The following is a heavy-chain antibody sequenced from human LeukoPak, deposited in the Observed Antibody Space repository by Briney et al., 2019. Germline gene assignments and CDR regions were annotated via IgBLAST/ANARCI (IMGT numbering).Heavy chain of an antibody. CDR1: GGTFSGYY. J-gene: IGHJ4*02. CDR3: RLGGSGSYYPFDY. D-gene: IGHD3-10*01. Sequence: PSETLPLTCAVNGGTFSGYYWSWIRKAQGKGLDWIGEINHSGSTNYNPSLKSRVTISVDTSKNQFSLKLSSVTAADTAVYYCRLGGSGSYYPFDYWGQGTLVTVSS. CDR2: INHSGST. V-gene: IGHV4-34*08.